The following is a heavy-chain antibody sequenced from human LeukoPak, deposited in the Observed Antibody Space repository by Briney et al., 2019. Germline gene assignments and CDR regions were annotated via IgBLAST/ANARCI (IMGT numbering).Heavy chain of an antibody. CDR2: IYYSGST. CDR3: ARDISRYCSSTSCSDY. D-gene: IGHD2-2*01. CDR1: GVSISSSTYY. V-gene: IGHV4-39*07. Sequence: SETLSLTCTVSGVSISSSTYYWGWIRQPPGKGLEWIGSIYYSGSTYYNPSLKSRVTISVDTSKNQFSLKLSSVTAADTAVYYCARDISRYCSSTSCSDYWGQGTLVTVSS. J-gene: IGHJ4*02.